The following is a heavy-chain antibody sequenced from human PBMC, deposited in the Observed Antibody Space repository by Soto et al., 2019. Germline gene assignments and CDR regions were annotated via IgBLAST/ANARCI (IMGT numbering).Heavy chain of an antibody. CDR3: ARVGSVFGVVTPLKKYNWFDP. Sequence: QVQLQESGPGLVKPSETLSLTCTVSGGSISSYYWSWIRQPPGKGLEWNGYIYYSGSTNYIPPLKSRVTISVDTSKNQFSLKLSSVTAADTAVYYCARVGSVFGVVTPLKKYNWFDPWGQGTLVTVSS. CDR2: IYYSGST. V-gene: IGHV4-59*01. D-gene: IGHD3-3*01. J-gene: IGHJ5*02. CDR1: GGSISSYY.